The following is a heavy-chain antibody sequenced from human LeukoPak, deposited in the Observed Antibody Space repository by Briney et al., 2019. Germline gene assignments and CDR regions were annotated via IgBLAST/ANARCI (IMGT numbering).Heavy chain of an antibody. CDR1: GASITGGRYY. CDR3: AAGGDDAKAGY. D-gene: IGHD3-16*01. Sequence: PSETLSLTCSVYGASITGGRYYWGCMRQAPGKGLEWIVTIHYSGTPTFYNPSLESRVSLFSDTSRNDFSLRLRSVTAADTAVYYCAAGGDDAKAGYWGQGTLVTVSS. J-gene: IGHJ4*02. CDR2: IHYSGTPT. V-gene: IGHV4-39*02.